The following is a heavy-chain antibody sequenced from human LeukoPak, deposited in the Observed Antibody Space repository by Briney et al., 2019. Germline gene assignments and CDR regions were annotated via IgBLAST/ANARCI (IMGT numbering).Heavy chain of an antibody. J-gene: IGHJ6*02. CDR1: GYSFTSYW. CDR2: IYSGDCDT. D-gene: IGHD3-22*01. V-gene: IGHV5-51*01. Sequence: HGESLKISCKGSGYSFTSYWIGWVRQMPGKGLEWRGIIYSGDCDTRYSPSFQGQVTISADKSISTASLQWSSLKASDTAMYYCARPEFYYDSSGADKYYYYGMDVWGQGTTVTVSS. CDR3: ARPEFYYDSSGADKYYYYGMDV.